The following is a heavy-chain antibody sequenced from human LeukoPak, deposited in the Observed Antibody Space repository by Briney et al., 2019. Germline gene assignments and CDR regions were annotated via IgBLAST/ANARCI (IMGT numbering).Heavy chain of an antibody. Sequence: GGSLRLSCAASGFTFSSYSMNWVRQAPGKGLEWVSSISSSSRYIYYADSVKGRFTISRDDAKNSLYLQMNSLRAEDTAVYYCARSDPYSSSWHYYYYYMDVWGKGTTVTISS. V-gene: IGHV3-21*01. CDR2: ISSSSRYI. J-gene: IGHJ6*03. CDR1: GFTFSSYS. D-gene: IGHD6-13*01. CDR3: ARSDPYSSSWHYYYYYMDV.